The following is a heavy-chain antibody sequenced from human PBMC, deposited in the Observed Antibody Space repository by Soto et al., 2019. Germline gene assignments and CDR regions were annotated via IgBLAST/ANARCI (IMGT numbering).Heavy chain of an antibody. CDR1: GFTFSDYY. CDR2: ISSSGGTI. V-gene: IGHV3-11*01. CDR3: AREDDYYDTSGCIEYFQH. J-gene: IGHJ1*01. D-gene: IGHD3-22*01. Sequence: QVPLVESGGGLVKPGGSLRLSCVASGFTFSDYYMSWIRQAPGKGLEWVSYISSSGGTIYYADSVKGRFTISRDNAKNSLYLQMNNLRAEDTAVYYCAREDDYYDTSGCIEYFQHWGQGTLVTVSS.